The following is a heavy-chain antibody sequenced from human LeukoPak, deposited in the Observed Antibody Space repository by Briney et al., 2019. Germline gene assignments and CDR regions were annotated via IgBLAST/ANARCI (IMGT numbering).Heavy chain of an antibody. D-gene: IGHD2-8*01. J-gene: IGHJ4*02. CDR3: TRVVNGGHFDY. V-gene: IGHV4-59*01. CDR2: VYHTGAS. CDR1: GGSIGTYY. Sequence: SETLSLTCTVSGGSIGTYYWTWIRQPPGKGLEWIGYVYHTGASGYHPSLKSRVAMSLDTSKNQVSLNLRSVTAADTAVYFCTRVVNGGHFDYWGQETLVTVSS.